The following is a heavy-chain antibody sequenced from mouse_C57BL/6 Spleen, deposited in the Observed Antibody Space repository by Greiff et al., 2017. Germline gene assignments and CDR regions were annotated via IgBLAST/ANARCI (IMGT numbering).Heavy chain of an antibody. J-gene: IGHJ1*03. CDR2: FHPYNDDT. Sequence: VKLQESGAELVKPGASVKMSCKASGYTFTTYPIEWMKQNPGKSLEWIGNFHPYNDDTKYNEKFKGKATLTVEKSSSTVSLELSRLTSEYSAVNYFARRVYYDYDGRSNWYFDVWGTGTTVTVSA. D-gene: IGHD2-4*01. CDR1: GYTFTTYP. V-gene: IGHV1-47*01. CDR3: ARRVYYDYDGRSNWYFDV.